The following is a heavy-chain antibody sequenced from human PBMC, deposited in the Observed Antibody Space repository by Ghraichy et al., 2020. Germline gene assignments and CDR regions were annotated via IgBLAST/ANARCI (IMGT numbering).Heavy chain of an antibody. V-gene: IGHV3-48*02. J-gene: IGHJ6*02. CDR2: ITSSSRTR. D-gene: IGHD4-23*01. CDR3: ARGYTVVRFFYYDGMDV. CDR1: GFTFSGYP. Sequence: GGSLRLSCVGSGFTFSGYPMNWVRQSPGKGLEWVSYITSSSRTRSYTDSVKGRFTISRDNAHNSLYLQMNSMRDEDTAVYYCARGYTVVRFFYYDGMDVWGQGTKVTVSS.